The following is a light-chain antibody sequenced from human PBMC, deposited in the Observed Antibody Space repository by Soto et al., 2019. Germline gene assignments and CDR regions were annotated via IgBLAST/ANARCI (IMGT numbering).Light chain of an antibody. CDR3: SSYVGSTNVV. J-gene: IGLJ2*01. CDR1: SSDVGGYNY. V-gene: IGLV2-8*01. CDR2: EVS. Sequence: QSALTQPPSASGSPGQSVTISCTGTSSDVGGYNYVSWYQQLPGKAPKLMIYEVSERPSGVPDRFSGSKSGNTASLTVSGLQAEDEADYYCSSYVGSTNVVFGGGTKLTVL.